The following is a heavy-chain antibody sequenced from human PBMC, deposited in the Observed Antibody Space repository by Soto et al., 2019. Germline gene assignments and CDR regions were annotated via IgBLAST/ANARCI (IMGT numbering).Heavy chain of an antibody. CDR1: GFTFSAFE. Sequence: EVQLVESGGGLVQPGGSLRLSCAASGFTFSAFEMNWVRQAPGKGLEWLSYIYNSGSTMTYADSVKGRFAISRDNAKNPAYLQMYSPRAEDPAVCLCAREAGGNGLAVWGQGTRVTVSS. CDR3: AREAGGNGLAV. J-gene: IGHJ6*02. V-gene: IGHV3-48*03. CDR2: IYNSGSTM.